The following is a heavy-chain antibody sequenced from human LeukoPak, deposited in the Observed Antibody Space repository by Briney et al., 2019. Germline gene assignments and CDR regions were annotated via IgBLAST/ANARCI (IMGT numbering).Heavy chain of an antibody. CDR1: GGSISSSSYY. V-gene: IGHV4-61*02. Sequence: PSETLSLTCTVSGGSISSSSYYWGWIRQPAGKGLEWIGRIYTSGSTNYNPSLKSRVTMSVDTSKNQFSLKLSSVTAADTAVYYCARVSPPVVGGGYGMDVWGQGTTVTVSS. CDR3: ARVSPPVVGGGYGMDV. J-gene: IGHJ6*02. D-gene: IGHD2-15*01. CDR2: IYTSGST.